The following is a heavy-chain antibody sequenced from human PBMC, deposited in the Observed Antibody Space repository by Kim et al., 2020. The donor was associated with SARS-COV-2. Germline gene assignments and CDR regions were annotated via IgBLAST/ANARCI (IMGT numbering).Heavy chain of an antibody. D-gene: IGHD3-10*01. CDR2: FDPEDGET. CDR1: GYTLTELS. CDR3: ATESGSYYNGRLDGTPIY. J-gene: IGHJ4*02. V-gene: IGHV1-24*01. Sequence: ASVKVSCKVSGYTLTELSMHWVRQAPGKGLEWMGGFDPEDGETIYAQKFQGRVTMTEDTSTDTAYMELSSLRSEDTAVYYCATESGSYYNGRLDGTPIYWGQGTLVTVSS.